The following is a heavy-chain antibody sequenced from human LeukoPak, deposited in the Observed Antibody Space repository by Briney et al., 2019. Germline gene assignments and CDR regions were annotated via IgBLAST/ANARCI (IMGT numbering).Heavy chain of an antibody. D-gene: IGHD2-15*01. V-gene: IGHV4-30-2*01. J-gene: IGHJ4*02. CDR2: IYHSGST. CDR3: ARARADLLSYYFDY. Sequence: SETLSLTCTVSGGSISSGGYYWSWIRQPPGKGLEWIGYIYHSGSTYYNPSLKSRVTISVDRSKNQFSLKLSSVTAADTAVYYCARARADLLSYYFDYWGQGTLVTVSS. CDR1: GGSISSGGYY.